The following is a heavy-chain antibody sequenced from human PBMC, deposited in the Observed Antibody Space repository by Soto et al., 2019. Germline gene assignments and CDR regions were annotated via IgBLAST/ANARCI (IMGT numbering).Heavy chain of an antibody. V-gene: IGHV4-4*02. J-gene: IGHJ6*02. CDR2: IYHSGST. CDR3: ARDACRGRSSYTPGSYYYGMDV. D-gene: IGHD2-15*01. CDR1: GGSISSSNW. Sequence: SETLSLTCAVSGGSISSSNWWSWVRQPPGKGLEWIGEIYHSGSTNYNPSLKSRVTISVDKSKNQFSLKLSSVTAADTAVYYCARDACRGRSSYTPGSYYYGMDVWGQGTTVTVSS.